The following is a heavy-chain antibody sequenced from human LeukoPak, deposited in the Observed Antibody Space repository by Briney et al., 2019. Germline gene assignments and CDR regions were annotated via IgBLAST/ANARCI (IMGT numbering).Heavy chain of an antibody. D-gene: IGHD2-2*01. CDR2: ISGRGGST. Sequence: GGSLRLSCAASGFTFSSYAMGWVRQAPGKGLEWVSGISGRGGSTYYADSVKGRFTISRDNSKNTLYLQMNSLRAEDTAVYYCAPYLGYCSSTSCPFDYWGQGTLVTVYS. V-gene: IGHV3-23*01. CDR1: GFTFSSYA. CDR3: APYLGYCSSTSCPFDY. J-gene: IGHJ4*02.